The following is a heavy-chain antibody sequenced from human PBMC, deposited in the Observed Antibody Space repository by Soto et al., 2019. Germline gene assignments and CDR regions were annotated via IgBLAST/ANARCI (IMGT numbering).Heavy chain of an antibody. D-gene: IGHD3-22*01. Sequence: GGSLRLSCAASGFTFSSYAMSWVRQAPGKGLEWVSAISGSGGSTYYADSVKGRFTISRDNSKNTLYLQMNSLRAEDTAVYYCATPITPMIVVVIPHYFDYWGQGTLVTVSS. J-gene: IGHJ4*02. V-gene: IGHV3-23*01. CDR1: GFTFSSYA. CDR3: ATPITPMIVVVIPHYFDY. CDR2: ISGSGGST.